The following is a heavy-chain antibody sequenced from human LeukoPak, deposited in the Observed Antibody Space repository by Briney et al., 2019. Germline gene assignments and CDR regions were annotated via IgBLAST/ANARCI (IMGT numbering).Heavy chain of an antibody. CDR2: ISGSGGST. CDR3: AKYYYDSSGHRPFDY. J-gene: IGHJ4*02. D-gene: IGHD3-22*01. Sequence: GGSLRLSCAASGFTFSSCAMSWVRQAPGKGLEWVSAISGSGGSTYYADSVKGRFTISRDNSKNTLYLQMNSLRAEDTAVYYCAKYYYDSSGHRPFDYWGQGTLVTVSS. CDR1: GFTFSSCA. V-gene: IGHV3-23*01.